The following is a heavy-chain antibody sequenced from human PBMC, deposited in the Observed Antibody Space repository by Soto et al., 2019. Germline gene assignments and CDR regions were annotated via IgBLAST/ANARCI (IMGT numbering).Heavy chain of an antibody. CDR1: GLTITAYA. CDR2: ISYDGTNK. V-gene: IGHV3-30-3*01. CDR3: ARDSYGLDY. J-gene: IGHJ4*02. Sequence: PGGSLRLSCAACGLTITAYAMHWVRQAPGKGLEGVAVISYDGTNKHYADSVRGRFTISRDNSKNTLYLEMNSPRAEDTAVYYCARDSYGLDYWGQGTLVTVSS. D-gene: IGHD3-16*01.